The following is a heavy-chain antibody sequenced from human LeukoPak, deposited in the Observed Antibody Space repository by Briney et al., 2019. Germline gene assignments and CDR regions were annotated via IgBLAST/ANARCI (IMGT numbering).Heavy chain of an antibody. CDR2: ISTDGYTT. D-gene: IGHD2-15*01. CDR1: GLAFSAYK. J-gene: IGHJ4*02. CDR3: VVGGSPGY. Sequence: GGSVRLSCAASGLAFSAYKMHWVRQAPRKGLVWVSRISTDGYTTDYADFVQGRFTASRDNTKNTWSLEMNSLRAEDTAVYYCVVGGSPGYWGQGTLVTVSS. V-gene: IGHV3-74*01.